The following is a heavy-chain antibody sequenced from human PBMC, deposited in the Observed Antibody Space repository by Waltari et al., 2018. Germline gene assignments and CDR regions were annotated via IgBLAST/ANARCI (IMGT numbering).Heavy chain of an antibody. CDR2: VYISGTT. CDR1: RGSIPLGSYH. CDR3: ARVSYANYFDY. J-gene: IGHJ4*02. V-gene: IGHV4-61*02. Sequence: QLHLQESGPGLVKPSQTLSLICTVSRGSIPLGSYHWSWIRQPAGKGLEWIGRVYISGTTAYNPSLASRVTMSIDTSNNQFSLKLSSVTAADTAMYYCARVSYANYFDYWGQGALVTVSS. D-gene: IGHD3-16*01.